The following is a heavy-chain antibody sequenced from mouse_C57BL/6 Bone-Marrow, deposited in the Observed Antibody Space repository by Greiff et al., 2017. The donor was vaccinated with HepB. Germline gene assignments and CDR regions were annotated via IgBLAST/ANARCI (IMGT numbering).Heavy chain of an antibody. CDR1: GFTFSSYT. CDR2: ISGGGGNT. Sequence: EVQRVESGGGLVKPGGSLKLSCAASGFTFSSYTMSWVRQTPEKRLEWVATISGGGGNTYYPDSVKGRFTISRDNAKNTLYLQMSSLRSEDTALYYCARPSFYGNAMDYWGQGTSVTVSS. J-gene: IGHJ4*01. D-gene: IGHD1-1*01. V-gene: IGHV5-9*01. CDR3: ARPSFYGNAMDY.